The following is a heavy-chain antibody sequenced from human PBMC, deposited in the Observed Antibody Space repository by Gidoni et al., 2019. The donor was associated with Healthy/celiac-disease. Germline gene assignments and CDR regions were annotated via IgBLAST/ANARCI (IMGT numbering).Heavy chain of an antibody. Sequence: QVQLQESGPGLAKPSETLSLSCTVPGGSISCYHWSWIRQPPGKGLEWIGYIYYSGSTNDNPSLKSRVTISVDTSKNQFSLKLSSETAADTAVYYCAGEGQGSSWPVDAFDIWGQGTMVTVSS. J-gene: IGHJ3*02. V-gene: IGHV4-59*01. CDR1: GGSISCYH. CDR2: IYYSGST. D-gene: IGHD6-13*01. CDR3: AGEGQGSSWPVDAFDI.